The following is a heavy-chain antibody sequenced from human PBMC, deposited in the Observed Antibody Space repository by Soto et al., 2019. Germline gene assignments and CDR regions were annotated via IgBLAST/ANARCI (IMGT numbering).Heavy chain of an antibody. Sequence: EVQLVESGGGLVQPGGSLRLSCAASGLAFSSYSMNWVRQAPGKGLEWVSYISYSSNTIYYADSVKGRFTISRDNARNSLYLQLSSLRDEDAAVYDCAGKIVYSSSSRVYGRMDVWGQGTTVTVAS. CDR1: GLAFSSYS. CDR2: ISYSSNTI. V-gene: IGHV3-48*02. CDR3: AGKIVYSSSSRVYGRMDV. J-gene: IGHJ6*02. D-gene: IGHD6-6*01.